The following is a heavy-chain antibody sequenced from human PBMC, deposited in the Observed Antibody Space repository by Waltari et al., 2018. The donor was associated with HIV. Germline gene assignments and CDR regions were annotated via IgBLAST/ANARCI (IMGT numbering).Heavy chain of an antibody. Sequence: QVKLVQSGAEVKKPGASVKVSCKASGYTFTSYSMHWVRQAPGRRFEWMGWINAGNGNTKYSQKMQGRVTITRDTSASTAYMELTSLRSEDTAVYYCAREKNIPEKYHGMDVWGQGTTVTVSS. CDR2: INAGNGNT. V-gene: IGHV1-3*01. J-gene: IGHJ6*02. CDR1: GYTFTSYS. CDR3: AREKNIPEKYHGMDV.